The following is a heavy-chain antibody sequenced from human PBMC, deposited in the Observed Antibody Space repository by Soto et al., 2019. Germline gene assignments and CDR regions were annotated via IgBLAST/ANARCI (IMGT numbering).Heavy chain of an antibody. CDR2: ISAYNGNT. CDR1: GYTFTSYG. J-gene: IGHJ6*02. Sequence: ASVKVSCKASGYTFTSYGISWVRQAPGQGLEWMGWISAYNGNTNYAQKLQGRVTMTTDTSTSTAYMELRSLRSDDTAVYYCAREEGYYDFWSGYYAPYYYYGMDVWGQGTTVTVSS. V-gene: IGHV1-18*04. CDR3: AREEGYYDFWSGYYAPYYYYGMDV. D-gene: IGHD3-3*01.